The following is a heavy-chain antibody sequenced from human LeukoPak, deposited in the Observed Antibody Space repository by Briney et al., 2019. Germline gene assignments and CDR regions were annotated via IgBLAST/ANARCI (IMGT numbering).Heavy chain of an antibody. V-gene: IGHV1-8*01. D-gene: IGHD3-3*01. Sequence: ASVKVSCKASGYTFASYDINWVRQATGQGLEWMGWMNPNSGNTGYAQKFQGRVTMTRNTSISTAYMELSSLRSEDTAVYYCARGGYDFWSGYYLGGTRNFDYWGQGTLVTVSS. CDR2: MNPNSGNT. J-gene: IGHJ4*02. CDR1: GYTFASYD. CDR3: ARGGYDFWSGYYLGGTRNFDY.